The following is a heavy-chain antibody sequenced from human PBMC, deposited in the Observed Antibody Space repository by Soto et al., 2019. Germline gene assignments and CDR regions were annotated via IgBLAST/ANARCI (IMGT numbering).Heavy chain of an antibody. V-gene: IGHV3-30-3*01. CDR2: ISYDGSNK. CDR1: GFTFSSYA. Sequence: PGGSLRLSCAASGFTFSSYAMHWVRQAPGKGLEWVAVISYDGSNKYYADSVKGRFTISRDNSKNTLYLQMNSLRAEDTAVYYCAREGGPNWFDPWGQGTLVTVSS. D-gene: IGHD2-15*01. CDR3: AREGGPNWFDP. J-gene: IGHJ5*02.